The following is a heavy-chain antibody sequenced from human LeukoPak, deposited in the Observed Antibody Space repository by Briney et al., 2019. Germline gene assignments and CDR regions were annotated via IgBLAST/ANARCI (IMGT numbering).Heavy chain of an antibody. CDR2: ISYDGSNK. V-gene: IGHV3-30-3*01. D-gene: IGHD3-22*01. CDR1: GFTFNSYA. Sequence: GGSLRLSCAASGFTFNSYAMHWVRQAPGKGLEWVTVISYDGSNKYYADSVKGRFTISRDNSKNTLYLQMNSLRAEDTAVYYCAREGNYYDSSGYQPFDYWGQGTLVTVSS. CDR3: AREGNYYDSSGYQPFDY. J-gene: IGHJ4*02.